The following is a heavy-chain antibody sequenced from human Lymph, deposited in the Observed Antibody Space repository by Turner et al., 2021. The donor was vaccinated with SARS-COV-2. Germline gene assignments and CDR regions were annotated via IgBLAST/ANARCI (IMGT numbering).Heavy chain of an antibody. V-gene: IGHV1-2*02. Sequence: QVQLVQSGAEVTKPGASVKVSCKASGYTFTGYYMHWVRQAPGQGLEWMGWINPNSGGTNYAQKVRGRVTMTRDTSISTAYMELSRLRSDDTAVYYCARDVERYNDFWSGYSGGYGLDVWGQGTTVTVSS. D-gene: IGHD3-3*01. CDR1: GYTFTGYY. J-gene: IGHJ6*02. CDR3: ARDVERYNDFWSGYSGGYGLDV. CDR2: INPNSGGT.